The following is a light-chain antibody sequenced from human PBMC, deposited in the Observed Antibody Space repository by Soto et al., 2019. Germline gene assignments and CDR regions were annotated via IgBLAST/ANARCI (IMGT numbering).Light chain of an antibody. CDR3: SSYTGSSTFV. CDR1: SSDVGGYNY. CDR2: DVN. Sequence: QSALTQPASVSGSPGPSITISCTGTSSDVGGYNYVSWYQQLPGKAPKLMIYDVNNRPSGVSHRFSGSKSGNTASLTISGLQADDEADYYCSSYTGSSTFVFGTVTKLTVL. J-gene: IGLJ1*01. V-gene: IGLV2-14*01.